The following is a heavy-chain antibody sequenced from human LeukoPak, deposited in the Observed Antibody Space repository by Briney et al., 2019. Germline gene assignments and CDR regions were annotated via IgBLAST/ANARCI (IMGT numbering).Heavy chain of an antibody. V-gene: IGHV3-30-3*01. J-gene: IGHJ4*02. D-gene: IGHD2-2*02. CDR1: GFTFSSYA. CDR3: ARGGDGEVVPAAITPY. Sequence: GRSLRLSCAASGFTFSSYAMHWVRQAPGKGLEWVAVISYDGSNKYYADSVKGRFTISRDNSKNTLYLQMNSLRAEDTAVYYCARGGDGEVVPAAITPYWGQGTLVTVSS. CDR2: ISYDGSNK.